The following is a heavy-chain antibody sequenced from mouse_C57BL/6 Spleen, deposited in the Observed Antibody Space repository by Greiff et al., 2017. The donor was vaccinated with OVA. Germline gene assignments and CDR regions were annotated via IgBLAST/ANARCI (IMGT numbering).Heavy chain of an antibody. CDR2: INPSNGGT. CDR3: AIPWWGAMDD. D-gene: IGHD1-1*02. V-gene: IGHV1-53*01. CDR1: GYTFTSYW. J-gene: IGHJ4*01. Sequence: QVQLQQPGTELVKPGASVKLSCKASGYTFTSYWMHWVTQRPGPGLAWIGNINPSNGGTNYNEKFKSKATLTVDKSSSTAYMQLSSLTSEDSAVYYCAIPWWGAMDDWGQGTSVTVAS.